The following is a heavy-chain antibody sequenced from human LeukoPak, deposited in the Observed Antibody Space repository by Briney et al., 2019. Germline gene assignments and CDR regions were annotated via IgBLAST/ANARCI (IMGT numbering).Heavy chain of an antibody. CDR3: ARGSPRGYSYGHDAFDI. V-gene: IGHV4-59*08. J-gene: IGHJ3*02. CDR1: GGSISSYY. Sequence: PSETLSLTCTVSGGSISSYYWSWIRQPPGKGLEGMGYIYYSGSTNYNPSLKSRVTISVDPSKNQFSLKLSSVTAADTAVYYSARGSPRGYSYGHDAFDIWGQGTMVTVSS. CDR2: IYYSGST. D-gene: IGHD5-18*01.